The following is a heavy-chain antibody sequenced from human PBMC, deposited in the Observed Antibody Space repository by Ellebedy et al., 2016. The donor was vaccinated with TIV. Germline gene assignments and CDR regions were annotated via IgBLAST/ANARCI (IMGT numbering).Heavy chain of an antibody. CDR1: GGTFSSYA. Sequence: ASVKVSCKASGGTFSSYAISWVRQAPGQGLEWMGGIIPIFGTANYAQKFRGRVTITADESTSTAYMKLSSLRSEDTAVYYCARDMGPDSSSSLELDYWGQGTLVTVSS. CDR2: IIPIFGTA. J-gene: IGHJ4*02. V-gene: IGHV1-69*13. CDR3: ARDMGPDSSSSLELDY. D-gene: IGHD6-13*01.